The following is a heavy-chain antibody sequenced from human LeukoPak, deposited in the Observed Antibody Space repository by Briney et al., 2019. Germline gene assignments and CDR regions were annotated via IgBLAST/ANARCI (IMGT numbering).Heavy chain of an antibody. CDR1: GFTFDDYA. CDR3: AKDSEGAKGELPHAFDI. Sequence: QSGRSLRLSCAASGFTFDDYAMHWVRQAPGKGLEWVSGISWNSGSIGYADSVKGRFTISRDNAKNSLYLQMNSLRAEDTALYYCAKDSEGAKGELPHAFDIWGQGTMVTVSS. J-gene: IGHJ3*02. D-gene: IGHD1-26*01. V-gene: IGHV3-9*01. CDR2: ISWNSGSI.